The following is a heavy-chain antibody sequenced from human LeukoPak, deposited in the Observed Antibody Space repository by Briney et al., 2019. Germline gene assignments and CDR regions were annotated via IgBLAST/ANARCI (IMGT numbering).Heavy chain of an antibody. Sequence: PGGSLRLSSAASGLTFTSYSMNWVRQAPGKGREWVSSISSSSSDIYYADSAKGRFTISRDNAKNSLYLHMNSLRAEDTAVYYCARPSRVSSSWEPWGQGTLVTVSS. D-gene: IGHD6-13*01. J-gene: IGHJ5*02. CDR3: ARPSRVSSSWEP. CDR2: ISSSSSDI. CDR1: GLTFTSYS. V-gene: IGHV3-21*01.